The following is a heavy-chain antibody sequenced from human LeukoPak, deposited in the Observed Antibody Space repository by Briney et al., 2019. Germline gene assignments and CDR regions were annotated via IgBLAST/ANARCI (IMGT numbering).Heavy chain of an antibody. J-gene: IGHJ4*02. V-gene: IGHV3-21*01. Sequence: PGGSLRLSCAASGFTFSSYSMNWVRQAPGKGLEWVSSISSSSDYIYYADSVKGRFTISRVNAKNSLYLQMNSLRAEDTAVCYCARDYYGSGSPDYWGQGTLVTVSS. CDR2: ISSSSDYI. CDR3: ARDYYGSGSPDY. D-gene: IGHD3-10*01. CDR1: GFTFSSYS.